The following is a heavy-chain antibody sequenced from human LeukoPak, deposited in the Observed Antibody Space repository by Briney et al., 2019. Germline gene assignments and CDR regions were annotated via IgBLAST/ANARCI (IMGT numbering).Heavy chain of an antibody. CDR2: IYYSGST. CDR3: AEGPPDGRDGYDY. CDR1: GGSISSSSYY. Sequence: SETLSLTCTISGGSISSSSYYWGWIRQPPGKGLEWIGSIYYSGSTYYNPSLKSRVTISVDTSKNQFSLKLSSVTAADTAVYYCAEGPPDGRDGYDYWGQGTLVTVSS. V-gene: IGHV4-39*07. J-gene: IGHJ4*02. D-gene: IGHD5-24*01.